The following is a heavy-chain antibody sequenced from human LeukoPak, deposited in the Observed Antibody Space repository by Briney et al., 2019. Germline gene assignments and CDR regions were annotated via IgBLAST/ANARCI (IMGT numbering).Heavy chain of an antibody. D-gene: IGHD3-10*01. Sequence: PGGSLRLSCAASGFTFSSYNMNWVRQAPGKGLEWVSAISGSGYTYYADSVRGRFTISRDNSKNTLYLQMNSLRAEDTAVYCCAKSGGSGSYYNYPYYYYYYMDVWGKGTTVTISS. J-gene: IGHJ6*03. CDR1: GFTFSSYN. CDR2: ISGSGYT. CDR3: AKSGGSGSYYNYPYYYYYYMDV. V-gene: IGHV3-23*01.